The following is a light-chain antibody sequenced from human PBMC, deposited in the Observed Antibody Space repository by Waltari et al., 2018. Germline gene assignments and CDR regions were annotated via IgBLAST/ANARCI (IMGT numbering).Light chain of an antibody. J-gene: IGKJ2*01. CDR2: GAS. V-gene: IGKV3-20*01. CDR3: QQYGSSPPYT. Sequence: IVLTQSPGTLSLSPGERATLSCRASQSVSSSNLGWYQQKPGQAPRLLIYGASSRATGIADRFSGSGSGTDFTLTISRLEPEDFAVYYCQQYGSSPPYTFGQGTKLEI. CDR1: QSVSSSN.